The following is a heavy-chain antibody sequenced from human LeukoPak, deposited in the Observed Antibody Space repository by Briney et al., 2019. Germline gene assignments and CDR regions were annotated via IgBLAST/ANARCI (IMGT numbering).Heavy chain of an antibody. Sequence: SETLSLTCTVSGGSISSYYWSWIRQPPGKGLEWIGYIYYSGSTNYNPSLKSRVTISVDTSKNQFSLKLSSVTAADTAVYYCARDKTPTYYYDSSGYYFTSHAYDIWGQGTMVTASS. J-gene: IGHJ3*02. V-gene: IGHV4-59*01. CDR2: IYYSGST. CDR1: GGSISSYY. D-gene: IGHD3-22*01. CDR3: ARDKTPTYYYDSSGYYFTSHAYDI.